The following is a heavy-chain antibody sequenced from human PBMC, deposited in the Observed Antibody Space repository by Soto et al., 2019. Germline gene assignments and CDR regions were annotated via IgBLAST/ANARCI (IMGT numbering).Heavy chain of an antibody. CDR3: AGDQGGSDYY. V-gene: IGHV1-18*01. J-gene: IGHJ4*02. CDR1: GYTFTSYG. CDR2: ISDYNGNT. D-gene: IGHD6-25*01. Sequence: VQLVRSGAEVRKPGASVQVSCKASGYTFTSYGITWVRQAPGQGREWMGWISDYNGNTNYAQKLQGRVSMTTDTSPNTPNKELRSVRSDDTAVDYCAGDQGGSDYYWGQGTLVTVSS.